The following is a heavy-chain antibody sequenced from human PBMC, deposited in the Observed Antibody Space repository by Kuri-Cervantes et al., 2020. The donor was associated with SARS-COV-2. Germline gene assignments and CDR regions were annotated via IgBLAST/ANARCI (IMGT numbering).Heavy chain of an antibody. Sequence: GESLKISCAASGCTFSSYSMNWVRQAPGKGLEWVSYISSSSSTIYYADSVKGRFTISRDNAKNSLYLQMNSLRAEDTAVYYCARDQEADFWSGYYRQTGYYYYGMDVWGQGTTVTVSS. V-gene: IGHV3-48*01. CDR2: ISSSSSTI. CDR1: GCTFSSYS. CDR3: ARDQEADFWSGYYRQTGYYYYGMDV. D-gene: IGHD3-3*01. J-gene: IGHJ6*02.